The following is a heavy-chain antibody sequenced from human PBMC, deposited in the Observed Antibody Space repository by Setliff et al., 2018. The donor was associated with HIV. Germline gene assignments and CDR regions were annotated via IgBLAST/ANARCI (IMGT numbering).Heavy chain of an antibody. CDR3: ARGHSHGYGYSGSYGPFDI. V-gene: IGHV1-2*02. CDR2: INPNSGTL. D-gene: IGHD1-26*01. CDR1: GYTFTGYY. J-gene: IGHJ3*02. Sequence: ASVKVSCKASGYTFTGYYMHWVRQAPGQGLEWMGWINPNSGTLNFAQKFQGRVTITTDESTSTAYMELNSLRSEDTAVYYCARGHSHGYGYSGSYGPFDIWGQGTMVTVSS.